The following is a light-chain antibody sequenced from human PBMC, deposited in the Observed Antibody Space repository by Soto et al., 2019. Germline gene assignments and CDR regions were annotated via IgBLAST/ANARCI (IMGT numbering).Light chain of an antibody. CDR3: QTWVSGIVV. CDR1: RGHSGYG. Sequence: QSVLTQSPSASASLGASVRLTCTLTRGHSGYGIAWHQQQPEKGPRYLLKVNSDGSHSKGDGIPDRFSGSSSGAERFLTISRLQSEDEADYYCQTWVSGIVVFGGGTKVTVL. CDR2: VNSDGSH. J-gene: IGLJ2*01. V-gene: IGLV4-69*02.